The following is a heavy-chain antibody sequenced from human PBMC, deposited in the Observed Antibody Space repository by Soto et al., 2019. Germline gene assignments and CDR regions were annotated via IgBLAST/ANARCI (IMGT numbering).Heavy chain of an antibody. V-gene: IGHV3-30*18. CDR3: AKEKSRYSSSPFDY. CDR2: ISYDGSNK. D-gene: IGHD6-6*01. CDR1: GFTFSSYG. Sequence: GGSLRLSCAASGFTFSSYGMHWVRQAPGKGLEWVAVISYDGSNKYYADSVKGRFTISRDNSKNTLYLQMNSLRAEDTAVYYCAKEKSRYSSSPFDYWGQGTLVTVSS. J-gene: IGHJ4*02.